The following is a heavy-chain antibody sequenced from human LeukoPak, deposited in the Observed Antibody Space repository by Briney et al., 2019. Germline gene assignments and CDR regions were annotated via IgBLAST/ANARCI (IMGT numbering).Heavy chain of an antibody. D-gene: IGHD2-2*01. CDR1: GFTFSSYA. J-gene: IGHJ4*02. CDR2: ISGSGGST. V-gene: IGHV3-23*01. Sequence: GGSLRLSCAASGFTFSSYAMSWVRQAPGKGLEWVSAISGSGGSTYYADSVKGRFTISRDNSKNTLYLQMNSLRAEDTAVYYCAKSEDIVVVPAANAFGYWGQGTLVTVSS. CDR3: AKSEDIVVVPAANAFGY.